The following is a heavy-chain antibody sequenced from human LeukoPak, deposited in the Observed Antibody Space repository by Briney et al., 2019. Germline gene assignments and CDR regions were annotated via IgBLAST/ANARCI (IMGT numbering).Heavy chain of an antibody. J-gene: IGHJ6*03. CDR1: GFTVSGNY. D-gene: IGHD4-23*01. CDR2: IYSGGST. Sequence: GGSLRLSCAASGFTVSGNYMSWVSQAPGKGLEWVSVIYSGGSTYYADSVKGRFTISRDNSKNTLYLQMNSLRAEDTAVYYCARAPEPGTHYGGNSHYYYYYMDVWGKGTTVTVSS. V-gene: IGHV3-66*01. CDR3: ARAPEPGTHYGGNSHYYYYYMDV.